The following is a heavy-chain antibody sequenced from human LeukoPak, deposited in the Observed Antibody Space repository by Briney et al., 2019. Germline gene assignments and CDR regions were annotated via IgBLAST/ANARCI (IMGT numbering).Heavy chain of an antibody. J-gene: IGHJ5*02. CDR2: ISYDGSNK. CDR3: ARGYNLGVEPWFDP. D-gene: IGHD3-16*01. CDR1: GFTFSSYA. Sequence: GGSLRLSCAASGFTFSSYAMHWVRQAPGKGLEWAAVISYDGSNKYYADSVKGRFTISRDNSKNTLYLQMNSLRAEDTAVYYCARGYNLGVEPWFDPWGQGTLVTVSS. V-gene: IGHV3-30-3*01.